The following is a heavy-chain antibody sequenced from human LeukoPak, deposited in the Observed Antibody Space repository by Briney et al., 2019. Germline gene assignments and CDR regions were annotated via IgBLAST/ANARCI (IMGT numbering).Heavy chain of an antibody. CDR2: IYYSGST. J-gene: IGHJ1*01. D-gene: IGHD6-19*01. V-gene: IGHV4-39*01. CDR3: ARHYQGEYSSGFEYFQH. CDR1: GGSISSSSYY. Sequence: SETLSLTCTVSGGSISSSSYYWGWLRQPPGKGLEWIGSIYYSGSTYYNPSLKSRVTISVDTSKNQFSLKLSSVTAADTAVYYCARHYQGEYSSGFEYFQHWGQGTLVTVSS.